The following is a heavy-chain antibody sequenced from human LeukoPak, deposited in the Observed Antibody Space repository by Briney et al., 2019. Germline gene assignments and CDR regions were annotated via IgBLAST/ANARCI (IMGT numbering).Heavy chain of an antibody. CDR3: ARGWNYYGSGSYPAKNWFDP. CDR1: VYTFTGYF. J-gene: IGHJ5*02. V-gene: IGHV1-2*04. CDR2: INPISGGT. D-gene: IGHD3-10*01. Sequence: ASVKVSCMASVYTFTGYFMHWVRPAPGQGREWMCWINPISGGTNNAQKFRGWGTMTRETSLSTGYMELSRLSSDDTDVYYCARGWNYYGSGSYPAKNWFDPWGQGTLVTVSS.